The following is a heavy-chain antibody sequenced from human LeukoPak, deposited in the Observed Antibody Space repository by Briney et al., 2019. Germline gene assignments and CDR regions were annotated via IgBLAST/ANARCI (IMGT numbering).Heavy chain of an antibody. CDR3: ARDGTGSNSGWYIH. Sequence: PGRSLRLSCAASGFTFSSHGMHWVRQAPGKGLEWVAVIWYDGSNKYYADSVKGRFTISRDNSKNTLYLLMNSLRAEDTAVYYCARDGTGSNSGWYIHWGQGALVTVSS. J-gene: IGHJ4*02. V-gene: IGHV3-33*01. CDR2: IWYDGSNK. CDR1: GFTFSSHG. D-gene: IGHD6-19*01.